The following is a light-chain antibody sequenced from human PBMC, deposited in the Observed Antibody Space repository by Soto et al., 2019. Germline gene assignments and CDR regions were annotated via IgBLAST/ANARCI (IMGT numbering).Light chain of an antibody. Sequence: DIQMTQSPSTLSASVGDRVTITRRASQIISTWLAWYQQMPGKPPKLLIYKASTVESGVPSRFSGSGSGTEFTLTISSLQPDDFATYYCLQDDSHPRTFGQGTKSEVK. CDR1: QIISTW. J-gene: IGKJ1*01. CDR3: LQDDSHPRT. CDR2: KAS. V-gene: IGKV1-5*03.